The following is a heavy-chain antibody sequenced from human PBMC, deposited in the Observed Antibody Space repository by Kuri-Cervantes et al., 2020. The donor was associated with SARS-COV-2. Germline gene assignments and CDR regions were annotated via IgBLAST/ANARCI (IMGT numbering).Heavy chain of an antibody. J-gene: IGHJ3*02. CDR2: INPNSGGT. Sequence: ASVKVSCKASGYTFTGYYMHWVRQAPGQGLEWMGWINPNSGGTNYAQKFQGWVTMTRDTSISTVYMELSRLRSDDTAVYYCARSTPSRRLVVISQGGAFDIWGQWTMVTVSS. CDR1: GYTFTGYY. D-gene: IGHD3-22*01. CDR3: ARSTPSRRLVVISQGGAFDI. V-gene: IGHV1-2*04.